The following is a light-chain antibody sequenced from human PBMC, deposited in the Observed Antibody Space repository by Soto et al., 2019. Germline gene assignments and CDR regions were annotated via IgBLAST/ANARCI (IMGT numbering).Light chain of an antibody. CDR1: QSVSSD. Sequence: EIVMTQSPATLSVSPGERATLSCRASQSVSSDLAWYQQRLGQAPRLLVYVASTRATGIPVRFSGSGSETEFTLTISSLQSEDFAVYYCQQYNIWPITFGQGTRLEI. CDR2: VAS. V-gene: IGKV3-15*01. J-gene: IGKJ5*01. CDR3: QQYNIWPIT.